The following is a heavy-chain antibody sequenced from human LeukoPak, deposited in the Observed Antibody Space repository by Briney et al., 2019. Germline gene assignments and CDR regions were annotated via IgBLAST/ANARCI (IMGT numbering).Heavy chain of an antibody. D-gene: IGHD2-15*01. Sequence: GGSLRLSCAASGFTFSTYGMTWVRQAPGKGLEWVGRIKSKSDGGTIDYAAPVKGRFTISRDDSRNTLYLQMNSLKTEDTAVYYCTTRRQDGWWGQGTLVTVS. CDR2: IKSKSDGGTI. J-gene: IGHJ4*02. CDR3: TTRRQDGW. V-gene: IGHV3-15*01. CDR1: GFTFSTYG.